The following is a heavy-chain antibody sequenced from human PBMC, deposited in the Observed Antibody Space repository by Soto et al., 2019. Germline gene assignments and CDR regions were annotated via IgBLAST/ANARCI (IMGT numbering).Heavy chain of an antibody. V-gene: IGHV1-2*02. J-gene: IGHJ6*02. CDR2: INPNSGGT. CDR3: AREYSNYPYYYYGMDV. CDR1: GYTFTGYY. D-gene: IGHD4-4*01. Sequence: ASVKVSCKASGYTFTGYYMHWVRQAPGQGLEWMGWINPNSGGTNYAQKFQGRVTMTRDTSISTAYMELSRLRSDDTAVYYCAREYSNYPYYYYGMDVPGQRTTVIVS.